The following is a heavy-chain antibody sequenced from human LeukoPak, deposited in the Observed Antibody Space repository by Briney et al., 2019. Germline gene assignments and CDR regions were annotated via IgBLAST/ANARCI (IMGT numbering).Heavy chain of an antibody. CDR1: GFTFSSYW. V-gene: IGHV3-7*01. CDR3: ARDMGWGTSGAFDI. CDR2: IKQDGSEK. J-gene: IGHJ3*02. D-gene: IGHD3-10*01. Sequence: GGSLRLSCAASGFTFSSYWMSWVRQAPGKGLEWVANIKQDGSEKNSVDSVKGRFPISRATAKNSLYRQMNRLRAEDPALIYWARDMGWGTSGAFDIWGQGTMVTVSS.